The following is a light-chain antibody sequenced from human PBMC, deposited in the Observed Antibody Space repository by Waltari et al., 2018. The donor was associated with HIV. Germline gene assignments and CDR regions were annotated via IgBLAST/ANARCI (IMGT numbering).Light chain of an antibody. CDR1: QTINNY. J-gene: IGKJ2*01. CDR2: AAS. CDR3: HQSYSIPYT. V-gene: IGKV1-39*01. Sequence: DIQMTQSPSSLSASVGDRVTITCRTSQTINNYLNWYQQKPGKAPKLLIYAASSLQSGVPARFSGSGSGTDYTLTLNNLQPEDLGIYYCHQSYSIPYTFGQGTSLEIK.